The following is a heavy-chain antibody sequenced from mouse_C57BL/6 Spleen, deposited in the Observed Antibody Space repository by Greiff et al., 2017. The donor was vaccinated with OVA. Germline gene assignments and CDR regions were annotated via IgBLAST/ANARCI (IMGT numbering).Heavy chain of an antibody. V-gene: IGHV1-53*01. CDR3: ALYGSSPAWFAY. Sequence: VQLQQPGTELVKPGASVKLSCKASGYTFTSYWMHWVKQRPGQGLEWIGNINPSNGGTNYNEKFKSKATLTVDKSSSTAYLQLSSLTSDDSAVYYCALYGSSPAWFAYWGQGTLVTVSA. D-gene: IGHD1-1*01. J-gene: IGHJ3*01. CDR2: INPSNGGT. CDR1: GYTFTSYW.